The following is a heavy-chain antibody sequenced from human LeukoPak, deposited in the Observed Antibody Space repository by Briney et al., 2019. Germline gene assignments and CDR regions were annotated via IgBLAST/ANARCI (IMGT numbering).Heavy chain of an antibody. CDR1: GGSFSGYY. CDR3: ARGGYYVWGSYRRNAFDI. D-gene: IGHD3-16*02. CDR2: INHSGST. Sequence: SETLSLTCAVYGGSFSGYYWSWIRKPPGKGLEWIGEINHSGSTNYNPSLKSRVTISVDTSKNQFSLKLSSVTAADTAVYYCARGGYYVWGSYRRNAFDIRGQGTMVTVSS. J-gene: IGHJ3*02. V-gene: IGHV4-34*01.